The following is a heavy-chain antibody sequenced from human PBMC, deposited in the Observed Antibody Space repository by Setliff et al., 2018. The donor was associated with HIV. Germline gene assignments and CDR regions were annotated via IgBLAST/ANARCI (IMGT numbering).Heavy chain of an antibody. V-gene: IGHV3-48*01. J-gene: IGHJ6*04. CDR3: VKEGYSSVSGAYMDV. D-gene: IGHD6-19*01. CDR2: TRSSSSAM. CDR1: GFSFSSYS. Sequence: GGSLGLSCAASGFSFSSYSMNWVRQAPGKGLEWVSYTRSSSSAMYYADSVKGRFTISRDNAKDSLYLQMNSLRAEDTALYYCVKEGYSSVSGAYMDVWGKGTTVTVSS.